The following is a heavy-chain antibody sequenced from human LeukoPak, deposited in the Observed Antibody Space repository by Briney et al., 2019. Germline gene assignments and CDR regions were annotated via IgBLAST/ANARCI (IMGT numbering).Heavy chain of an antibody. CDR3: ARNPFMYYDSSGYSLGPFWFDP. J-gene: IGHJ5*02. CDR2: IYPGDSDT. Sequence: GESLKISCKGSGYSFTSYWIGWVSQMPGKGLEWMGIIYPGDSDTRYSPSFQGQVTISADKSISTAYLQWSSLKASDTAMYYCARNPFMYYDSSGYSLGPFWFDPWGQGTLVTVSS. CDR1: GYSFTSYW. D-gene: IGHD3-22*01. V-gene: IGHV5-51*01.